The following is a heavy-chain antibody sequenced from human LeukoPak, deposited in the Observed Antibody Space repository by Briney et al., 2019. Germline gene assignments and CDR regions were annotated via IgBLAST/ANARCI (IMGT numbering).Heavy chain of an antibody. J-gene: IGHJ4*02. V-gene: IGHV4-39*02. CDR2: IYDSGST. Sequence: PSETLSLTCTVSGGSIRSSYYYWGWIRQPPGTGLEWIGSIYDSGSTYYNPSLKSRVTISVDTSKNQFSLKLNSVTAADTAVYYCARETITFGGSYLIDYWGQGTLVTVSS. CDR1: GGSIRSSYYY. D-gene: IGHD3-16*01. CDR3: ARETITFGGSYLIDY.